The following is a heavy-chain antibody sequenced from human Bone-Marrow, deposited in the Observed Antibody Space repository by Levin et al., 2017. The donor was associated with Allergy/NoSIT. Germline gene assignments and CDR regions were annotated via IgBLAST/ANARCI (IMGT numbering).Heavy chain of an antibody. J-gene: IGHJ6*02. CDR2: ISAGGNYI. V-gene: IGHV3-21*01. D-gene: IGHD3-22*01. CDR3: ARWDMYHYDRSAFDYFYYAMDV. CDR1: GILFSSYD. Sequence: KTGGSLRLSCAASGILFSSYDMNWVRQAPGKGLEWVSSISAGGNYIYYADSVKGRFTISRDNAKNSLFLQMKSLRAEDTAVYYCARWDMYHYDRSAFDYFYYAMDVWGQGTTVTVSS.